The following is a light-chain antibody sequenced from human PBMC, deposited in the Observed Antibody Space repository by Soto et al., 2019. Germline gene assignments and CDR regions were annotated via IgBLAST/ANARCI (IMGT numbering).Light chain of an antibody. CDR2: GAS. V-gene: IGKV3-20*01. J-gene: IGKJ2*01. CDR1: QSVSSSF. Sequence: ETVLTQSPGTLSLSPGERATLSCRASQSVSSSFLAWYQQRPGQAPRLLIYGASSRATGIPDRFSGSGSGTDFTLTISRPEPEDFAVYYCQQYGNSPQTFGPGTKLEIK. CDR3: QQYGNSPQT.